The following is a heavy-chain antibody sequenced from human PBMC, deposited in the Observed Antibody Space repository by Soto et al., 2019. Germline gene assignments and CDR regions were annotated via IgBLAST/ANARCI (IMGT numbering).Heavy chain of an antibody. Sequence: SGPTLVNPTETLTLTCTVSGFSLSNARMGVSWIRQPPGKALEWLAHIFSNDEKSYSTSLKSRLTISKDTSKSQVVLTMTNMDPVDTATYYCERTYSGWYVFYWGQGTLVTVSS. D-gene: IGHD6-19*01. CDR2: IFSNDEK. J-gene: IGHJ4*02. V-gene: IGHV2-26*01. CDR1: GFSLSNARMG. CDR3: ERTYSGWYVFY.